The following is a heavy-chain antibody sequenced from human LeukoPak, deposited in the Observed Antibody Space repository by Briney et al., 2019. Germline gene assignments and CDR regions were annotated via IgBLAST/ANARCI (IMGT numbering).Heavy chain of an antibody. CDR3: ARAHGFDSSGYYWGGYYFDY. CDR1: GYTFTSYY. V-gene: IGHV1-46*01. CDR2: INPSGGST. Sequence: ASVKVSCKASGYTFTSYYMHWVRRAPGQGLEWMGIINPSGGSTSYAQKFQGRVTMTRDMSTSTVYMELSSLRSEDTAVYYCARAHGFDSSGYYWGGYYFDYWGQGTLVTVSS. J-gene: IGHJ4*02. D-gene: IGHD3-22*01.